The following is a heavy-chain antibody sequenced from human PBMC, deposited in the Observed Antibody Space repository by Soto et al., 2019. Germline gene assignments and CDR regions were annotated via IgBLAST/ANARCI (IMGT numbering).Heavy chain of an antibody. D-gene: IGHD1-26*01. CDR2: LSRGSYT. Sequence: GGSLRFSGGASELTLSDYYMGGSARGPGKGRSGVSYLSRGSYTNYADSVKVRFTISRENAKNSLYLHMNSLRAEDPSLYYCARPIHIASYHDAFDIWGQGTMVTVSS. V-gene: IGHV3-11*06. CDR1: ELTLSDYY. J-gene: IGHJ3*02. CDR3: ARPIHIASYHDAFDI.